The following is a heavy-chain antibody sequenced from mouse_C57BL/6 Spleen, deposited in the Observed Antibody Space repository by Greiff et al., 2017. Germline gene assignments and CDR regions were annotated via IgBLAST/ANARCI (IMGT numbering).Heavy chain of an antibody. CDR1: GYTFTSYD. CDR3: ASDGCDGPAWFAY. V-gene: IGHV1-85*01. Sequence: QVQLQQSGPELVKPGASVKLSYKASGYTFTSYDITWVKQRPGQGLEWIGWIYPRDGSTKYNEKFKGKATLTVDPSSSTAYMELLSLTSEDSAVYFCASDGCDGPAWFAYWGQGTLVTVSA. D-gene: IGHD2-2*01. CDR2: IYPRDGST. J-gene: IGHJ3*01.